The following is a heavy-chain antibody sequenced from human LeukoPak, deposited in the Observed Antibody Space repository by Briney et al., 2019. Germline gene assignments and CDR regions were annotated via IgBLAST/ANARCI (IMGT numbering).Heavy chain of an antibody. CDR3: ARHYPGGYYYDSSGYYTGAFDI. CDR1: GGSISSYY. Sequence: PSETLSLTCTVSGGSISSYYWSWIRQPPGKGLEWIGYIYTSGSTIYNPSLKSRLPISVDSSKNQFSLKLSSVTAADGAVYYCARHYPGGYYYDSSGYYTGAFDIWGQGTMVTVSS. CDR2: IYTSGST. V-gene: IGHV4-4*09. J-gene: IGHJ3*02. D-gene: IGHD3-22*01.